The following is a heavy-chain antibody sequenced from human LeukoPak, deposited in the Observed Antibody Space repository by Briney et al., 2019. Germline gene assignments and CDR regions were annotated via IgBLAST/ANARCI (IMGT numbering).Heavy chain of an antibody. J-gene: IGHJ5*02. CDR1: AFTFSSYA. D-gene: IGHD6-13*01. Sequence: GGSLRLSCAASAFTFSSYAMSWVRQAPGKGLEGVSAISGSGGSTYYADSVKGRFTISRDNSKNTLYLQMNSLRAEDTAVYYCAKGSRSWYLNWFDPWGQGTLVTVPS. CDR2: ISGSGGST. CDR3: AKGSRSWYLNWFDP. V-gene: IGHV3-23*01.